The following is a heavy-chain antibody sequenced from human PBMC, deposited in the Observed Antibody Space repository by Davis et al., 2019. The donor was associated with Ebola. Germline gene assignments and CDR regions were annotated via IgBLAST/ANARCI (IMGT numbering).Heavy chain of an antibody. CDR2: INVYNGHT. CDR3: ARDATTVTTIWFDP. V-gene: IGHV1-18*01. D-gene: IGHD4-17*01. J-gene: IGHJ5*02. Sequence: AASVTVSCKTSGYTFSGYAISWVRQAPGQGLEWIGRINVYNGHTNYAQNFQGRVTVSTDTSPSIAYMELRSLRSDDTALYYCARDATTVTTIWFDPWGQGTLVTVSS. CDR1: GYTFSGYA.